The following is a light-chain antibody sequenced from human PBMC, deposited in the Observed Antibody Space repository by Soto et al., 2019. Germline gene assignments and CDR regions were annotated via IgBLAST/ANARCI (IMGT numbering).Light chain of an antibody. J-gene: IGKJ4*01. CDR3: QQLRMYPST. CDR2: AAS. CDR1: QRISTW. Sequence: DIPMTQSPSTRSASVGDGVTITFRASQRISTWLAWYQQKSGKAPQLLIYAASTLQSGVPSRFSGSGSGTDFALTITSLQAEDFATYYCQQLRMYPSTFGGGTKVDIK. V-gene: IGKV1-5*01.